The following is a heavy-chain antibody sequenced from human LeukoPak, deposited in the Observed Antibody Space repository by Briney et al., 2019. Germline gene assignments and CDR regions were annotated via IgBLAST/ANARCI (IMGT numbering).Heavy chain of an antibody. Sequence: SVKVSCKASGGTFSSYAISWVRQAPGQGLEWMGGIIPIFGTANYAQKFQGRVTITADESTSTAYMELSSLRSEDTAVLYCARGLGIAAADNWFDPWGQGTLVTVSS. CDR1: GGTFSSYA. J-gene: IGHJ5*02. CDR3: ARGLGIAAADNWFDP. D-gene: IGHD6-13*01. V-gene: IGHV1-69*01. CDR2: IIPIFGTA.